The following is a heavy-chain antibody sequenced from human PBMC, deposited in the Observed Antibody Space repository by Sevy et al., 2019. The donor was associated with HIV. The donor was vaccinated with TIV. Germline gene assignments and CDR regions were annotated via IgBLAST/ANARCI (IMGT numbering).Heavy chain of an antibody. J-gene: IGHJ4*02. CDR2: FDPEDGET. V-gene: IGHV1-24*01. CDR1: GYTLTELS. Sequence: ASVKVSCKVSGYTLTELSMHWVRQAPGKGLEWMGRFDPEDGETIFAQKFQGRVTMTEDTSTDTAYMELNSLRSEDTAVYYCATAREYYDDNNGYLDYWGQGTLVTVSS. CDR3: ATAREYYDDNNGYLDY. D-gene: IGHD3-22*01.